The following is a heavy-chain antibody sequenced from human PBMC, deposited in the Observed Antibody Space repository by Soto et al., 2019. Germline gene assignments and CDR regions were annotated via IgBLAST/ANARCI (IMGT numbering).Heavy chain of an antibody. V-gene: IGHV1-18*04. D-gene: IGHD5-12*01. Sequence: QVQLVQSGPEVKKPEASVKVSCKASGYTFSSSGISGISWVRQAPRQGPEWMGWISGHNGVTNFAQKFQGRVTLTIDSSTTTAYMEMRSLSSADTAIYYCARDQGGYGTLDLWRQGTLFTVSP. J-gene: IGHJ4*02. CDR2: ISGHNGVT. CDR1: GYTFSSSG. CDR3: ARDQGGYGTLDL.